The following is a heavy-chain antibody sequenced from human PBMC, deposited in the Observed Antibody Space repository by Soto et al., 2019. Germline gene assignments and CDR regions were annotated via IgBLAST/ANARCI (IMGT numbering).Heavy chain of an antibody. CDR3: AKERDIVVVVAPLDY. V-gene: IGHV3-30*18. D-gene: IGHD2-15*01. CDR2: ISYDGSNK. CDR1: GFTFSSYG. J-gene: IGHJ4*02. Sequence: QVQLVESGGGVVQPGRSLRLSCAASGFTFSSYGMHWVRQAPGKGLEWVAVISYDGSNKYYADSVKGRFTISRDNSKNTLYLQMNSLRAEDTAVYYCAKERDIVVVVAPLDYWGQGTLVNVSS.